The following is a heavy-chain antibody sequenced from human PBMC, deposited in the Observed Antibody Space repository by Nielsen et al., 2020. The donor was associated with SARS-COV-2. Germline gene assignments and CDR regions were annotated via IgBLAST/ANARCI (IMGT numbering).Heavy chain of an antibody. J-gene: IGHJ6*02. D-gene: IGHD4-23*01. CDR2: ISSSSSTI. CDR3: ARDGATTVVTRGRYYYYGMDV. V-gene: IGHV3-48*02. Sequence: VRQPPGKGLEWVSYISSSSSTIYYADSVKGRFTISRDNAKNSLYLQMNSLRDEDTAVYYCARDGATTVVTRGRYYYYGMDVWGQGTTVTVSS.